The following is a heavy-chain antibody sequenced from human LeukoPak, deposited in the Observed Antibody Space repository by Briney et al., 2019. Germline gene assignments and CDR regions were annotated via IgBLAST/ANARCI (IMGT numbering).Heavy chain of an antibody. V-gene: IGHV3-7*03. D-gene: IGHD4-11*01. CDR2: IKQDGSEK. CDR1: GFTFSSYW. Sequence: PGGSLRLSCAASGFTFSSYWMSWVRQAPGKGLEWVANIKQDGSEKYYVDSVKGRFTISRDNAKNSLYLQMNSLRAEDTAVYYCARPLGDMTTVTTRRNYGMDVWGQGTTVTVSS. CDR3: ARPLGDMTTVTTRRNYGMDV. J-gene: IGHJ6*02.